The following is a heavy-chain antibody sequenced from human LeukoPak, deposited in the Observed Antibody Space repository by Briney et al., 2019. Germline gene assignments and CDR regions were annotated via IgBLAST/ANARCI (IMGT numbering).Heavy chain of an antibody. CDR3: ARVAAQWVDP. J-gene: IGHJ5*02. D-gene: IGHD6-25*01. CDR1: GGSIGGGDYY. Sequence: SETLPPPGTVSGGSIGGGDYYWSWIRQPPGKGLEWIGFIYYRGNTYYNPSLKSRVTVSIDTVRDQFSLRLSSVTAADTAVYYCARVAAQWVDPRCRGTLVIVSS. CDR2: IYYRGNT. V-gene: IGHV4-30-4*01.